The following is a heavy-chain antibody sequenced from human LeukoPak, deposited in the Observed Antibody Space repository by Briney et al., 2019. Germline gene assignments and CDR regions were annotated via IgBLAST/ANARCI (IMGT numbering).Heavy chain of an antibody. CDR3: AKDLRGGAVAALFFEF. J-gene: IGHJ4*02. D-gene: IGHD6-19*01. CDR2: ISFRGTIT. V-gene: IGHV3-23*01. CDR1: GFTFNDYA. Sequence: GGSLRLSCAASGFTFNDYAIGWVRQAPGKGLEWVSGISFRGTITYYADSVKGRFTISRDNSKNTLYLQMSSLRAEDTAIYYCAKDLRGGAVAALFFEFWGQGTPVTVSS.